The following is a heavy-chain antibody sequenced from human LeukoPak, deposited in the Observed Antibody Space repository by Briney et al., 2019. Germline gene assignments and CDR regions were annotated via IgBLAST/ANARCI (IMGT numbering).Heavy chain of an antibody. CDR2: ISVTAGNT. CDR3: AKANYDFWSGSWGYYYYYMDV. V-gene: IGHV3-23*01. J-gene: IGHJ6*03. D-gene: IGHD3-3*01. CDR1: GFTFTSYA. Sequence: GGSLRLSCAASGFTFTSYAMSWVRQAPGKGLEWVSGISVTAGNTYYADSVKGRFTISRDNSKNTLYLQMDSLRAEDTAVYYCAKANYDFWSGSWGYYYYYMDVWGKGTTVTVSS.